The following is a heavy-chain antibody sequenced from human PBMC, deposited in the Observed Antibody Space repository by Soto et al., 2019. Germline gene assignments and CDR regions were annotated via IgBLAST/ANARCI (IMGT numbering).Heavy chain of an antibody. CDR3: ARDSSGWYGKYYFDY. Sequence: ETLSLTCTVSGGSISSSSYYWGWIRQPPGKGLEWVSSISSSSSYIYYADSVKGRFTISRDNAKNSLYLQMNSLRAEDTAVYYCARDSSGWYGKYYFDYWGQGTLVTVSS. J-gene: IGHJ4*02. CDR2: ISSSSSYI. CDR1: GGSISSSS. V-gene: IGHV3-21*01. D-gene: IGHD6-19*01.